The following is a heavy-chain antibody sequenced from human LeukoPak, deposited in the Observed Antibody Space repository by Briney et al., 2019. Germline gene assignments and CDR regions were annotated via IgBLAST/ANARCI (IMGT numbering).Heavy chain of an antibody. D-gene: IGHD3-22*01. V-gene: IGHV1-69*13. CDR2: IIPIFGTA. Sequence: SVKVSCKASGYTFTSYGISWVRQAPGQGLEWMGGIIPIFGTANYAQKFQGRVTITADESTSTAYMELSSLRSEDTAVYYCARSYYYDSSGYYSFDYWGQGTLVTVSS. CDR1: GYTFTSYG. J-gene: IGHJ4*02. CDR3: ARSYYYDSSGYYSFDY.